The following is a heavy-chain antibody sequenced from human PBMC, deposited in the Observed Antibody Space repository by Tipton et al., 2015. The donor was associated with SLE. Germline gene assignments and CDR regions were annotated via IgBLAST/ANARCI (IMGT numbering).Heavy chain of an antibody. CDR1: GYTFTSFV. CDR2: MNPNSGDT. D-gene: IGHD1-26*01. CDR3: ASSSGYAS. V-gene: IGHV1-8*01. Sequence: QVQLVQSGAELKKPGASVKVSCKASGYTFTSFVVNWVRQATGQGLEWMGRMNPNSGDTGYAQKFQGRVTMTRDTSISTAYMELSSLTFEDTAMYYCASSSGYASWGQGTLVTVSS. J-gene: IGHJ5*01.